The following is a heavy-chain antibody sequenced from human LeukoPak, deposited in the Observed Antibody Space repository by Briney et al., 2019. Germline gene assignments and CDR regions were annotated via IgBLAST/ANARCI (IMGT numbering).Heavy chain of an antibody. J-gene: IGHJ4*02. Sequence: GGSLRLSCAASGFTFSSYAMHWVRQAPGKGLEWVAVISYDGSNKYYADSVKGRFTISRDNSKNTLYLQMNSLRAEDTAVYYCASSYYYDSSGYSPHWGQGTLVTVSS. CDR3: ASSYYYDSSGYSPH. CDR1: GFTFSSYA. D-gene: IGHD3-22*01. V-gene: IGHV3-30-3*01. CDR2: ISYDGSNK.